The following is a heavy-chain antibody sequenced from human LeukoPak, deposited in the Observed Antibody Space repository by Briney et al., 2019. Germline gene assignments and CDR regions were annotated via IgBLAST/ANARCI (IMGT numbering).Heavy chain of an antibody. CDR3: ASPLNTTIMWYADAFDI. J-gene: IGHJ3*02. Sequence: PGGSLRLSCAASGFTFSSNWMHWVRQAPGKGLVWVSRINTDGSTTSYAVSVKGRLTISRDNAKNTLYLQMNSLRAEDTAVYYCASPLNTTIMWYADAFDIWGQGTMVTVSS. V-gene: IGHV3-74*01. CDR1: GFTFSSNW. CDR2: INTDGSTT. D-gene: IGHD2-21*01.